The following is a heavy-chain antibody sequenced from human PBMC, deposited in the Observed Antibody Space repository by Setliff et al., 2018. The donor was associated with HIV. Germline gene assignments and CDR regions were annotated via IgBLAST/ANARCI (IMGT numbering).Heavy chain of an antibody. V-gene: IGHV3-15*01. CDR3: ARGAGAGPNFHFDS. Sequence: GGSLRLSCVASSGFAFSDNPMNRVRQAPGKGLEWVAVIRSKTYGGTTDFAAPVKGRFTISGDDSKNTLYLQMDSLKAEDTAVYYCARGAGAGPNFHFDSWGQGTLVTVSS. CDR1: GFAFSDNP. J-gene: IGHJ4*02. CDR2: IRSKTYGGTT. D-gene: IGHD6-19*01.